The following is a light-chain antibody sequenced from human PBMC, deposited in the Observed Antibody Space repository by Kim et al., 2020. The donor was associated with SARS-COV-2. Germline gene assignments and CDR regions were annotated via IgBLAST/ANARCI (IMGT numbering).Light chain of an antibody. CDR2: GHS. Sequence: VSISCTGISSTSGAGHHVQWYQQLPGTTPNPLIHGHSNRHSGVPDRFSGPKYGTSASLAITGHQAEDGADYYCQSYDSSLSGSYVFGTGTKVTVL. V-gene: IGLV1-40*01. CDR1: SSTSGAGHH. J-gene: IGLJ1*01. CDR3: QSYDSSLSGSYV.